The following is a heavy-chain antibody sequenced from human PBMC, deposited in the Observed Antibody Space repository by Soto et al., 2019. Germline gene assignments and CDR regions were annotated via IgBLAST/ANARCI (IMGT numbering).Heavy chain of an antibody. CDR2: IGGSGANT. D-gene: IGHD1-1*01. CDR1: VFTVNVYA. J-gene: IGHJ4*02. Sequence: VXLSCAASVFTVNVYAMSWVRQAPGKGLEWVSGIGGSGANTYYADFVKGRFTISRDNSKNTLYLQMDSLRAEDTAIYYCARTITGYFWAGAYWGQGTLVTVSS. CDR3: ARTITGYFWAGAY. V-gene: IGHV3-23*01.